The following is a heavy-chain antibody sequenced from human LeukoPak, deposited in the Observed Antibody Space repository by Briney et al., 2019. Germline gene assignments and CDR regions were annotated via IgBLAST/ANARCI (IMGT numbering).Heavy chain of an antibody. D-gene: IGHD6-13*01. CDR2: ISWNSGSI. V-gene: IGHV3-9*01. CDR1: GFTFDDYA. Sequence: GGSLRLSCAASGFTFDDYAMHWVRQAPGKGLEWVSGISWNSGSIGYADSVKGRFTISRDNAKNSLYLQMNSLRAEDTALYYCAKDRAAAAGHVFDYWGQGTLVTVSS. CDR3: AKDRAAAAGHVFDY. J-gene: IGHJ4*02.